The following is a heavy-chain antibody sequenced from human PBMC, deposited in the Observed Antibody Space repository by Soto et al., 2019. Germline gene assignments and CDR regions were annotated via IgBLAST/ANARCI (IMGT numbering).Heavy chain of an antibody. J-gene: IGHJ5*02. Sequence: GSLRLSCEASGFSFRSYSMSWVRQAPGKGLEWVSIITNGGSTYYADSVKGRFTISRDNSKNTMYLQMNSLRVEDTALYYCAKDWGVAGTGWFDPWGQGTLVTVSS. CDR1: GFSFRSYS. V-gene: IGHV3-23*01. CDR3: AKDWGVAGTGWFDP. CDR2: ITNGGST. D-gene: IGHD6-19*01.